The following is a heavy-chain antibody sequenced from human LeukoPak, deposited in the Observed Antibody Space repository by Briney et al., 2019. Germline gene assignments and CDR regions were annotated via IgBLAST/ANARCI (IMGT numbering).Heavy chain of an antibody. CDR1: GFTFSTNS. Sequence: GGSLRLSCAASGFTFSTNSMNWVRQAPGKGLEWVSYITSTSATIFYADSVKGRFTISRDNAKNSLYLQMNSLRAEDTAVYYCVRDRGTYRPIDYWGQGTLVTVSS. D-gene: IGHD1-26*01. CDR3: VRDRGTYRPIDY. J-gene: IGHJ4*02. V-gene: IGHV3-48*01. CDR2: ITSTSATI.